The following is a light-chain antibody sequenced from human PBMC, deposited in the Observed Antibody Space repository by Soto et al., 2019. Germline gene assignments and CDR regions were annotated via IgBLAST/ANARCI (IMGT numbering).Light chain of an antibody. CDR1: SSDVGKYNY. CDR3: SSYSSSSTLVV. Sequence: QSALTQPASVSGSPGQSITISCTGTSSDVGKYNYVSWYQQYPGKAPKLMIYDVSNRPSGVSNRFSGSKSGNTASLTISGLQAEDEADYYCSSYSSSSTLVVFGGGTKVTVL. V-gene: IGLV2-14*01. J-gene: IGLJ2*01. CDR2: DVS.